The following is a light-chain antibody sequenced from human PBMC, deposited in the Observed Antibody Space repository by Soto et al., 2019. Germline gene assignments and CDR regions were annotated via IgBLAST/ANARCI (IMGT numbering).Light chain of an antibody. V-gene: IGKV1-33*01. CDR2: DAS. CDR1: QNINNY. Sequence: DVQMTPSPYSLSASVGDRGTITCQASQNINNYLNWYQQKPGRAPKLLIYDASNLEAGVPSRFRGSGSGTDFTFTISRLQPEDIATYYCQQYENLPTFGQGRRLEIK. CDR3: QQYENLPT. J-gene: IGKJ5*01.